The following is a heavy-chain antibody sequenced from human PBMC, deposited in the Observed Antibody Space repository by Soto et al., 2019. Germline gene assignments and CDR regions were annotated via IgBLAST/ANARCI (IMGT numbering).Heavy chain of an antibody. CDR3: SLGEESRYYYYGMDV. D-gene: IGHD1-26*01. CDR1: GFTFSNYA. Sequence: PGGSLRLSCEASGFTFSNYAMSWVRQVPGKGLEWVSGITSGGGDTYYVDSVKGRFTISRDNSKHSLHLQMNRLRGEDTADYFCSLGEESRYYYYGMDVWGQGTTVTVSS. CDR2: ITSGGGDT. J-gene: IGHJ6*02. V-gene: IGHV3-23*01.